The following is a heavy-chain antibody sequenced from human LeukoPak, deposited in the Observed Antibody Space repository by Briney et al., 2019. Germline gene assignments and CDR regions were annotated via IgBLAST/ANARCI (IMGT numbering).Heavy chain of an antibody. CDR2: IWATSSTI. V-gene: IGHV3-48*02. Sequence: GRPLRLSCAAPSFTFRANSMNGVGKGPAKGLELLSYIWATSSTIWYADSVKGRFTISRDNAKNSLFLQMNSLRDEDTAVYYCVRDHDWAFDYWGQGTLVTVSS. D-gene: IGHD3-9*01. CDR3: VRDHDWAFDY. CDR1: SFTFRANS. J-gene: IGHJ4*02.